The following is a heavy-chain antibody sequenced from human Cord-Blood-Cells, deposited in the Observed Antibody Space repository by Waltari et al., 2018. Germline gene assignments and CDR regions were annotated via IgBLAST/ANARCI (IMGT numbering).Heavy chain of an antibody. CDR1: GGTFSSYA. V-gene: IGHV1-69*12. CDR2: IIPIFGTA. CDR3: ARAQVVVVPAAIFHYYYGMDV. Sequence: QVQLVQSGAEVKKPGASVKVSCKASGGTFSSYACSWVRQAPGQCLEWMGGIIPIFGTANYAQKFQGRVTITADESTSTAYMELSSLRSEDTAVYYCARAQVVVVPAAIFHYYYGMDVWGQGTTVTVSS. J-gene: IGHJ6*02. D-gene: IGHD2-2*01.